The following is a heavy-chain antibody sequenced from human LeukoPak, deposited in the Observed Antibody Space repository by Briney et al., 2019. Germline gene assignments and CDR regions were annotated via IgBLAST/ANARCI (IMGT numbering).Heavy chain of an antibody. D-gene: IGHD4-17*01. J-gene: IGHJ2*01. Sequence: SETLTLTCTVSGGSIGSYYWSWIQQPPGKGLEWIGHIYDTSYTDYNPSVKGRVSISVDTSKNQFSLKLSSVTAADTAVYYCARDRPHDYGDYNDLWGHGTLVTVSS. V-gene: IGHV4-59*12. CDR2: IYDTSYT. CDR3: ARDRPHDYGDYNDL. CDR1: GGSIGSYY.